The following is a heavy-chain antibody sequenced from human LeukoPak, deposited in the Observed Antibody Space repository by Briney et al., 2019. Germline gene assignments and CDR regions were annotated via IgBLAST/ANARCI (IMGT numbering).Heavy chain of an antibody. CDR2: INGDGSDT. CDR3: ARPTGTLDAFDI. V-gene: IGHV3-74*01. Sequence: GGSLRLSCAASGFTFSGYWMHWARQSPGKGLVWVSCINGDGSDTRYADSVKGRFTISRDNAKNSLYLQMNSLRAEDTALYYCARPTGTLDAFDIWGQGTMVTVSS. CDR1: GFTFSGYW. D-gene: IGHD1-1*01. J-gene: IGHJ3*02.